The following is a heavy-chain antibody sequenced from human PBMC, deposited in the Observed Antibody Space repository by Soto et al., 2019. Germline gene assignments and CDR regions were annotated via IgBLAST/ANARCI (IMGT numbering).Heavy chain of an antibody. CDR1: GFTFSSHS. CDR2: ISYDGSIK. V-gene: IGHV3-30-3*01. CDR3: AREWSTPRDLDY. J-gene: IGHJ4*02. D-gene: IGHD1-26*01. Sequence: QVQLVESGGGVVQPGRSLRLSCAASGFTFSSHSIQWVRQAPGKGLEWVAVISYDGSIKYYADSVKGRFTISRDNSKNTAYLHMNSLRAEDKAVFYCAREWSTPRDLDYWGQGTLVIVSS.